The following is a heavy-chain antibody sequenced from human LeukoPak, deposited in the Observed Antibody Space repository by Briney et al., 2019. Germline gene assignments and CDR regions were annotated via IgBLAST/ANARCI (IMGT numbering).Heavy chain of an antibody. V-gene: IGHV4-34*01. J-gene: IGHJ4*02. CDR2: INHSGST. D-gene: IGHD1-26*01. CDR1: GGSFSDYY. Sequence: PSETLSLTCAVYGGSFSDYYWSWIRQPPGKGLEWIGEINHSGSTNYNPSLKSRVTISVDMSKNQFSLKLSSVTAADTAVYYCARGQTIVGATGDFWGQGTLVTVSS. CDR3: ARGQTIVGATGDF.